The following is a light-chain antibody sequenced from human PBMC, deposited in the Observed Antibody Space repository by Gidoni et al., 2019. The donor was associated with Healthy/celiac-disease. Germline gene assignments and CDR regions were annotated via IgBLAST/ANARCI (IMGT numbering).Light chain of an antibody. J-gene: IGKJ5*01. Sequence: IVLTQSPATLSLSPGERATLSCRASQSVRSYLASYQQKPGQAPRLLIYDASNRATGIPARFSGSGSGTDFTLTISSLEPEDFAVYYCQQRSNWPPSITFGQGTRLEIK. V-gene: IGKV3-11*01. CDR3: QQRSNWPPSIT. CDR1: QSVRSY. CDR2: DAS.